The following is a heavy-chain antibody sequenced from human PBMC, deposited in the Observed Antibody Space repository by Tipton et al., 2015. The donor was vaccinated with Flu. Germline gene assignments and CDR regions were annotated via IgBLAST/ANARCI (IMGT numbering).Heavy chain of an antibody. V-gene: IGHV3-7*01. CDR3: VQLKFL. CDR2: IKEDGRET. J-gene: IGHJ4*02. CDR1: GFDFSDYW. Sequence: SLRLSCVASGFDFSDYWMTWVRQAPGKGLEWVANIKEDGRETYYADSVKGRFTISRDNAKRSLILQMNSLRAEDTAVYYCVQLKFLWGQGTLVSVSS. D-gene: IGHD1-1*01.